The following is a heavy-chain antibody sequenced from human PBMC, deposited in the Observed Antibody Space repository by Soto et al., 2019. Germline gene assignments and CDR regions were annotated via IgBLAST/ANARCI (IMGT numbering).Heavy chain of an antibody. D-gene: IGHD3-16*02. CDR1: GFTFSSFA. V-gene: IGHV3-23*01. J-gene: IGHJ4*02. CDR2: PSGSGGDT. CDR3: AKRGGYDYVWKSYRPDY. Sequence: GGSLRLSCVASGFTFSSFAMTWVRQAPGKVLEWDSTPSGSGGDTYYADSVNGRFTISRDKSKNTLYMQMDRLRVEDTAVYYCAKRGGYDYVWKSYRPDYWGQGTLVTVSS.